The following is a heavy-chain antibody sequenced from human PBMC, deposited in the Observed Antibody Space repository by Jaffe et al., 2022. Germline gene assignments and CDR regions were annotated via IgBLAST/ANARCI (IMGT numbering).Heavy chain of an antibody. CDR2: ISSSESSSSI. D-gene: IGHD3-22*01. V-gene: IGHV3-48*01. J-gene: IGHJ4*02. Sequence: EVQLVESGGGLVQPGGSLRLSCATSGFTFHNYDINWVRQAPGKGLEWISHISSSESSSSIRYADSVKGRFTISRDKAKNSLYLQMNSLRAEDTALYYCARVGDSINYYKYFDYWGQGILVTVSS. CDR3: ARVGDSINYYKYFDY. CDR1: GFTFHNYD.